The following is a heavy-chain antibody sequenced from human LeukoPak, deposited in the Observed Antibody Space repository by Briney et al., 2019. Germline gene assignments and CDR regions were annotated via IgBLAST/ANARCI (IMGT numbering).Heavy chain of an antibody. J-gene: IGHJ6*03. CDR3: ARYSAARPYYYYYMDV. Sequence: RASVKVSCKASGYAFTNYGINWVRQAPGQGLEWVGWISAYNGDTKFAQKFQHRVTLTSDTSTSTAYMELRSLRSDDTAVYFCARYSAARPYYYYYMDVWGKGTTVTVSS. V-gene: IGHV1-18*01. CDR2: ISAYNGDT. D-gene: IGHD6-6*01. CDR1: GYAFTNYG.